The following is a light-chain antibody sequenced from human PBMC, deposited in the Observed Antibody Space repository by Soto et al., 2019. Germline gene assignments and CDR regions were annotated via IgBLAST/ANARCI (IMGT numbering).Light chain of an antibody. J-gene: IGKJ1*01. V-gene: IGKV3-20*01. CDR1: QSVSSSN. Sequence: EIVLTQSPGTLSXSPGERATLSCRASQSVSSSNLAXXQQXXXQAPRRLIDGASSRATGIPDRFSGSGSGTDLILTISSLAPEDSGVYYCQQYGSSPRTFGQGTKVDI. CDR2: GAS. CDR3: QQYGSSPRT.